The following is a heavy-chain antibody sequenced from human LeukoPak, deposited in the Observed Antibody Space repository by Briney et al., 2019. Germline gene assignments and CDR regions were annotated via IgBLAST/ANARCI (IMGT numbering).Heavy chain of an antibody. CDR2: INSDGSST. V-gene: IGHV3-74*01. D-gene: IGHD6-6*01. J-gene: IGHJ4*02. CDR1: GFTFSSYW. CDR3: ARGAARLGSDY. Sequence: PGGSLRLPCAASGFTFSSYWMHWVRQAPGKGLAWVSRINSDGSSTIYADSVKGRFTISRDNAKNTLYLQMNSLRAEDTAVYYCARGAARLGSDYWGQGTLVTVSS.